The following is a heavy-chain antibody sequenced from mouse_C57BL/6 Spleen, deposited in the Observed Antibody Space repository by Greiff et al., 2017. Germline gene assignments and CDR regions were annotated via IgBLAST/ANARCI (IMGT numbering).Heavy chain of an antibody. J-gene: IGHJ2*01. V-gene: IGHV1-15*01. CDR3: TRSDYSNYEGYFDY. CDR1: GYTFTDYE. CDR2: IDPETGGT. D-gene: IGHD2-5*01. Sequence: QVQLQQSGAELVRPGASVTLSCKASGYTFTDYEMHWVKQTPVHGLEWIGAIDPETGGTAYNQKFKGKAILTADKSSSTAYMELRSLTSEDSAVYYRTRSDYSNYEGYFDYWGQGTTLTVSS.